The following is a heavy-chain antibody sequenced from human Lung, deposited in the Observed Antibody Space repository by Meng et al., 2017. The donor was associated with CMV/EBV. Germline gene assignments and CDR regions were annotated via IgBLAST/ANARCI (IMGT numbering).Heavy chain of an antibody. CDR1: TFGSYG. V-gene: IGHV3-30*04. CDR2: ISYDGSKN. D-gene: IGHD3-10*01. CDR3: ARDRGDRRGSYVRNWFDP. Sequence: TFGSYGFNWVRQAPGKGLEWVAGISYDGSKNFYADSVKGRFIISRDNSNSKLFLQMNNLRSEDTAMYYCARDRGDRRGSYVRNWFDPWGQGTLVTVSS. J-gene: IGHJ5*02.